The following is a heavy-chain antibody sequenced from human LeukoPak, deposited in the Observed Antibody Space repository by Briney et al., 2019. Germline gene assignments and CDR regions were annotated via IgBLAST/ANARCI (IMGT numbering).Heavy chain of an antibody. CDR1: GFTFGSHA. D-gene: IGHD1-26*01. CDR2: INWNGGST. V-gene: IGHV3-20*04. CDR3: ARDSVSREWELDH. Sequence: GGSLRLSCEASGFTFGSHAVYWVRQAPGKGLEWVSGINWNGGSTGYADSVEGRFTISRDNAKNSLYLQMNSLRAENTALYYCARDSVSREWELDHWGQGTLVTVSS. J-gene: IGHJ5*02.